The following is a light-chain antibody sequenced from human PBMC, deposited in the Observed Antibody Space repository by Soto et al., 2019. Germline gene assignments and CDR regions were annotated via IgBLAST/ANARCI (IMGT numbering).Light chain of an antibody. CDR3: SSYTSSSTVL. J-gene: IGLJ2*01. CDR2: DVT. Sequence: QSALTQPASVSGSPGQSITISCTGTSSDVGGYNSVSWYQQHPGKAPKLMIYDVTNRPSGVSNRFSGSKSVNTASLTISGLQAEDEADYYCSSYTSSSTVLFRGGTKLTVL. V-gene: IGLV2-14*03. CDR1: SSDVGGYNS.